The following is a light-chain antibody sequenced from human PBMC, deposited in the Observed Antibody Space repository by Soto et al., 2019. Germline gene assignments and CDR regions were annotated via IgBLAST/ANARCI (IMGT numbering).Light chain of an antibody. CDR3: QQYNNWPGT. J-gene: IGKJ1*01. Sequence: EIVMTQSPATLSVSPGERATLSCRASQSVSDNLAWYQQKPGQAPRLLIYGASNRATGIPARFSGSGSGTDFTLTISSLEPEDFAVYYCQQYNNWPGTFGQGTKVDIK. V-gene: IGKV3D-15*01. CDR1: QSVSDN. CDR2: GAS.